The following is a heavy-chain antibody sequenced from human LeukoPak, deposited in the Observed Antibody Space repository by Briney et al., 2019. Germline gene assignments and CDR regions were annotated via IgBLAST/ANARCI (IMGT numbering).Heavy chain of an antibody. V-gene: IGHV3-21*01. CDR1: GFSFRDFR. J-gene: IGHJ6*03. CDR2: FTITSGRI. Sequence: GSLRLSCAASGFSFRDFRMNWVRQPPGKGLEWSSSFTITSGRIFYGDSVKGRFTVSRDNAKNSLFLQMNSLSAEDTAVYYCARVQYYEFSSGYRGIYMDVWGKGTTVTVSS. CDR3: ARVQYYEFSSGYRGIYMDV. D-gene: IGHD3-3*01.